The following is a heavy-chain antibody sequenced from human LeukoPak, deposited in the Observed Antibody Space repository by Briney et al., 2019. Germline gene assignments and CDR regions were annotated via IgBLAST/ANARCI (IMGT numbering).Heavy chain of an antibody. J-gene: IGHJ3*02. CDR1: GFTFSSYA. CDR3: AKYRNPDDYGDYVSFSPHAFDI. CDR2: ISGSGGST. Sequence: PGGSLRLSCAASGFTFSSYAMSWVRQAPGKGLEWVSAISGSGGSTYYADSVKGRFTISRDNSKNTLYLQMNSLGVEDTAVYYCAKYRNPDDYGDYVSFSPHAFDIWGQGTMVTVSS. V-gene: IGHV3-23*01. D-gene: IGHD4-17*01.